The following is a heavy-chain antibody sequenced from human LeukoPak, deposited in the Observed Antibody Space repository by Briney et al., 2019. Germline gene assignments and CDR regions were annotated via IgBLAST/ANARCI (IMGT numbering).Heavy chain of an antibody. CDR2: IYYSGST. J-gene: IGHJ3*02. Sequence: SETLSLTCTVSGGSISSGDYYWSWIRQPPGKSLEWIGYIYYSGSTYYNPSLKSRVTISVDTSKNQFSLKLSSVTAADTAMYYCALTVRGVPFDAFDIWGQGTMVTVSS. D-gene: IGHD3-10*01. V-gene: IGHV4-30-4*08. CDR3: ALTVRGVPFDAFDI. CDR1: GGSISSGDYY.